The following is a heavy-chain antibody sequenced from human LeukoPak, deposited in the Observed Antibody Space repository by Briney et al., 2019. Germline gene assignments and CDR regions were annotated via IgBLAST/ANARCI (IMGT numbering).Heavy chain of an antibody. CDR3: ARGSRRHYDGSGYYFGEFDY. Sequence: PSETLSLTCTVSDDSIKSHFWTWIRQPPGKGLEWIGYVYYSGSGSSNPSLKSRLTMSVDTSKSQFYLNLNSVTTADTAMYYCARGSRRHYDGSGYYFGEFDYWGQGILVTVSP. J-gene: IGHJ4*02. D-gene: IGHD3-22*01. CDR1: DDSIKSHF. V-gene: IGHV4-59*11. CDR2: VYYSGSG.